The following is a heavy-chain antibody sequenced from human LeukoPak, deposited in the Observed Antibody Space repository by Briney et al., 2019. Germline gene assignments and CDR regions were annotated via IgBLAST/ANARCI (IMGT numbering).Heavy chain of an antibody. Sequence: ASVKVSCKVSGYTLTELSMHWVRQAPGKGPEWMGGFDPEDGETIYAQKFQGRVTMTEDTSTDTAYMELSSLRSEDTAVYYCAIGHLYDSSGYYYLGYWGQGTLVTVSS. CDR1: GYTLTELS. V-gene: IGHV1-24*01. J-gene: IGHJ4*02. CDR2: FDPEDGET. D-gene: IGHD3-22*01. CDR3: AIGHLYDSSGYYYLGY.